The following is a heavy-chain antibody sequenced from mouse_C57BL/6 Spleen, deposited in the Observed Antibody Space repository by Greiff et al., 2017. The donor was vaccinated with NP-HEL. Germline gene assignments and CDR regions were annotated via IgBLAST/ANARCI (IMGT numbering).Heavy chain of an antibody. CDR3: ARDYDGSSYVDY. D-gene: IGHD1-1*01. CDR1: GYTFTSYG. J-gene: IGHJ2*01. Sequence: VQLQQSGAELVKPGASVKLSCTASGYTFTSYGMHWVRQRPGRGLEWIGRIDPNSGGTKYTEKFKSKATLTVDKPSSTAYMQLSSLTSEDSAVYYCARDYDGSSYVDYWGQGTTLTVSS. V-gene: IGHV1-72*01. CDR2: IDPNSGGT.